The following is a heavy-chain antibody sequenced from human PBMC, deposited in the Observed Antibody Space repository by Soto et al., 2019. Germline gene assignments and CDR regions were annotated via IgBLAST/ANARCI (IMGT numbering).Heavy chain of an antibody. CDR3: AKGPTVFGAVISFDYCSGMYV. V-gene: IGHV3-23*01. CDR2: ISGSGAGT. Sequence: GGSLRLSCTASGFTFSSSAMSWVRQAPGRGLEWVSGISGSGAGTYYAHSGKGRFTISRDNSNNTMSLQMSGLRAEDAAVYYCAKGPTVFGAVISFDYCSGMYVGGQGTPGTVSS. J-gene: IGHJ6*02. D-gene: IGHD3-3*01. CDR1: GFTFSSSA.